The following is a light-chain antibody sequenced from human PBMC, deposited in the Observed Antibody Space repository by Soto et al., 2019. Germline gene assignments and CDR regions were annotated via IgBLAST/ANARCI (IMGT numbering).Light chain of an antibody. CDR2: DAS. V-gene: IGKV1-5*01. CDR1: QTISSW. Sequence: DIQMTQSPSTLSASVGDRVTITCRASQTISSWLAWHQQKSGRAPKLLIYDASSLEGGVPSRFSGSGSGTEFTLTISSLQADDFATYYCQQYSAYPYTFGQRTKVEI. CDR3: QQYSAYPYT. J-gene: IGKJ2*01.